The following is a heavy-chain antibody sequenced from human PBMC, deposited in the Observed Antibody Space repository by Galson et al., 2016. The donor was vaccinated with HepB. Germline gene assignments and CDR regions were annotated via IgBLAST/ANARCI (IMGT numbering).Heavy chain of an antibody. V-gene: IGHV4-4*02. CDR1: GGSISNNYW. CDR3: VRVIGVAVTGAGYWFDP. J-gene: IGHJ5*02. Sequence: SETLSLTCGVSGGSISNNYWWSWLRQSPGQGLEWIGQAHHSGTTPYNPSLTSRVAILIDGSRNQFSLKLTSVTAADTAVYYCVRVIGVAVTGAGYWFDPWGQGTLVTVSS. D-gene: IGHD6-19*01. CDR2: AHHSGTT.